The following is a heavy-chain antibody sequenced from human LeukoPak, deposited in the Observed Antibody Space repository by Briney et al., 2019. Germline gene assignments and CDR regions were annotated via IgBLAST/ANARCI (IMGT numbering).Heavy chain of an antibody. CDR2: ISGSGGST. D-gene: IGHD3-22*01. CDR3: AKRGKPTRITMIVYYGMDV. V-gene: IGHV3-23*01. CDR1: GFTVISSY. J-gene: IGHJ6*02. Sequence: GGSLRLSCATSGFTVISSYMTWVRQAPGKGLEWVSAISGSGGSTYYADSVKGRFTISRDNSKNTLYLQMNSLRAEDTAVYYCAKRGKPTRITMIVYYGMDVWGQGTTVTVSS.